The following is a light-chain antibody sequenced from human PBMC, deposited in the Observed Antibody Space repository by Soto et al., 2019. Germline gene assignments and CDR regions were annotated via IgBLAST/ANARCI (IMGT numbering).Light chain of an antibody. V-gene: IGKV2-30*01. J-gene: IGKJ1*01. CDR3: VQGTHWPRT. Sequence: DVVVTQSPLYLPVTLGQAASISCRSSQSLVSRDGNTYLNWLQQRPGQSPRRLIYMVSKRDSRVPDRVICSGSGTDFTLKISRVEAEDVGIYYCVQGTHWPRTFAQGTRVDIK. CDR1: QSLVSRDGNTY. CDR2: MVS.